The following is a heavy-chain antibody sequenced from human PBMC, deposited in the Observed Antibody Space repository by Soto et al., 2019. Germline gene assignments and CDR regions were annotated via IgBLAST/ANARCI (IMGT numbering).Heavy chain of an antibody. CDR1: GYTFTSYY. CDR2: INPSGGST. J-gene: IGHJ4*02. V-gene: IGHV1-46*01. D-gene: IGHD2-15*01. CDR3: ATSPIVVVVAGGYFDY. Sequence: ASVKVSCKASGYTFTSYYMHWVRQAPGQGLEWMGIINPSGGSTSYAQKFQGRVTMTRDTSTSTVYMELSSLRSEDTAVYYCATSPIVVVVAGGYFDYWGQGTLVTVSS.